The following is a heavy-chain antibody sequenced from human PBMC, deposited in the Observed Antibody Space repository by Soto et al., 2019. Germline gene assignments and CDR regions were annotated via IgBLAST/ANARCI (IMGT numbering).Heavy chain of an antibody. CDR2: ISYDGSNK. Sequence: AXGSLRLSCSASGFTFSSYGMHWVRQAPGKGLEWVAVISYDGSNKYYADSVKGRFTISRDNSKNTLYLQMNSLRAEDTAVYYCAKDLVGATGYWGQGTLVTVSS. V-gene: IGHV3-30*18. J-gene: IGHJ4*02. CDR3: AKDLVGATGY. D-gene: IGHD1-26*01. CDR1: GFTFSSYG.